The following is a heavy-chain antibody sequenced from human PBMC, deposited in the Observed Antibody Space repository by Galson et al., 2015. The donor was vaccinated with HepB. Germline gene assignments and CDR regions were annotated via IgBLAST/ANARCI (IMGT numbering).Heavy chain of an antibody. V-gene: IGHV3-30*04. CDR3: ATVSLGAFDI. D-gene: IGHD3-9*01. CDR1: GFTFSSYA. Sequence: SLRLSCAASGFTFSSYAMHWVRQAPGKGLEWVAVISYDGSSKYYADSVKGRFTISRDDSKNTLYLQMNSLRAEDTAVYYCATVSLGAFDIWGQGTLVTVSS. CDR2: ISYDGSSK. J-gene: IGHJ4*02.